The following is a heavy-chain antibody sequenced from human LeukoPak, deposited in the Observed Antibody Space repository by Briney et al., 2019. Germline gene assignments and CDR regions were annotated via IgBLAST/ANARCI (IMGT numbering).Heavy chain of an antibody. V-gene: IGHV4-59*01. CDR3: ARAWGDIVVVPAAPYGMDV. CDR2: IYYSGST. Sequence: SETLSLTCTVSGGSISSFYWSWIRQPPGKGLEWIGYIYYSGSTNYNPSLKSRVTISIDTSKNQFSLKLSSVTAADTAVYYCARAWGDIVVVPAAPYGMDVWGQGTTVTVSS. J-gene: IGHJ6*02. D-gene: IGHD2-2*01. CDR1: GGSISSFY.